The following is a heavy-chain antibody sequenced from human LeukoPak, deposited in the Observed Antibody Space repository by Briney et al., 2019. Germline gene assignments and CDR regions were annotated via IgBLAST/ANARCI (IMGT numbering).Heavy chain of an antibody. CDR2: ISSSSSYI. V-gene: IGHV3-21*01. J-gene: IGHJ4*02. Sequence: GGSLRLSCAASGFTFSSYSMNWIRQAPGKGLEWVSSISSSSSYIYYADSVKGRFTISRDNAKNSLYLQMNSLRAEDTAVYYCARGVIAAAGGVYWGQGTLVTVSS. CDR3: ARGVIAAAGGVY. D-gene: IGHD6-13*01. CDR1: GFTFSSYS.